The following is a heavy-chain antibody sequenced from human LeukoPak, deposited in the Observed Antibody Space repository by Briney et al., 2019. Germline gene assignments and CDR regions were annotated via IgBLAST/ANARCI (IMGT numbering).Heavy chain of an antibody. Sequence: ASVKVSCKASGYTFTSYGISWVRQAPGQGLEWMGWISAYNGNTNYAQKLQGRVTMTTDTSTSTAYMELRSLRSDDTAVYYCARDRSTDSSSWYDWYFDLWGRGTLVTVSS. J-gene: IGHJ2*01. CDR1: GYTFTSYG. CDR3: ARDRSTDSSSWYDWYFDL. V-gene: IGHV1-18*01. CDR2: ISAYNGNT. D-gene: IGHD6-13*01.